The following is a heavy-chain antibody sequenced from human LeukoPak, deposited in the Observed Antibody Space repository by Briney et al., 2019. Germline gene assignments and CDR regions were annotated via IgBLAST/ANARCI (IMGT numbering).Heavy chain of an antibody. CDR3: ARDPYCDILTGPYYMDV. D-gene: IGHD3-9*01. V-gene: IGHV3-30*04. CDR2: ISYDGSNK. J-gene: IGHJ6*03. CDR1: GFTFSSYA. Sequence: GGSLRLSCAASGFTFSSYAMHWVRQAPGKGLEWVAVISYDGSNKYYADSVKGRFTISRDNSKNTLYLQMNSLRAEDTAVYYCARDPYCDILTGPYYMDVWGKGTTVTVSS.